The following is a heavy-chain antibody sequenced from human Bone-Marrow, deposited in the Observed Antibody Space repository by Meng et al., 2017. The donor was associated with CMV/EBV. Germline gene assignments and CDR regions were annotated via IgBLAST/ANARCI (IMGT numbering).Heavy chain of an antibody. V-gene: IGHV3-7*01. CDR1: GFPFVGYW. D-gene: IGHD1-26*01. J-gene: IGHJ4*02. CDR2: IKQDGSEK. Sequence: GGSLRLSCAASGFPFVGYWMSWVRQAPGGGLEWVANIKQDGSEKYYVDSLKGRFTISRDNAKNSLYLQMNSLRAEDTAVYYCARRRGSYSSDYWGQGTLVTVSS. CDR3: ARRRGSYSSDY.